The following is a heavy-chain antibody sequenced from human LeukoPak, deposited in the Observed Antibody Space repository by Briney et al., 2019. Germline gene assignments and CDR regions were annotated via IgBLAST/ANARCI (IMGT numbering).Heavy chain of an antibody. D-gene: IGHD1-7*01. J-gene: IGHJ4*02. Sequence: PSETLSLTCTVSGGSISSYYWSWIRQPAGKGLEWIGRIYTSGSTNYNPSLKSRVTMSVDTSKNQFSLNLNSVTAADTAVYYCATIVVNWNYMNYWGRGVLVTVSS. CDR2: IYTSGST. V-gene: IGHV4-4*07. CDR3: ATIVVNWNYMNY. CDR1: GGSISSYY.